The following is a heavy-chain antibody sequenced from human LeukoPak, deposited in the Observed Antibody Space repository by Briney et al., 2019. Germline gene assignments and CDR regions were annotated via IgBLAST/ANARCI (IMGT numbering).Heavy chain of an antibody. CDR2: INHSGST. CDR1: GGSFSGYY. V-gene: IGHV4-34*01. J-gene: IGHJ3*02. Sequence: SETLSLTCAVYGGSFSGYYWSWIRQPPGKGLEWIGEINHSGSTNYNPSLKSRVTISVDTSKNQFSLKLSSVTAADTAVYYCARLPSSGSYSSIGAFDIWGQGTMVTVSS. CDR3: ARLPSSGSYSSIGAFDI. D-gene: IGHD1-26*01.